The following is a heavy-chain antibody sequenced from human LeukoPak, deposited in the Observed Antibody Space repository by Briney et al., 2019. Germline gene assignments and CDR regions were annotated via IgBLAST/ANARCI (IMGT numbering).Heavy chain of an antibody. J-gene: IGHJ4*02. CDR2: IKSKSDGGTT. CDR3: ATEYYGAYNF. V-gene: IGHV3-15*01. D-gene: IGHD4-17*01. Sequence: RGSLRLSCSASGFTFNNAWMSWVRQAPGKGLEWVGRIKSKSDGGTTDYAAPVKGRFTISRDDSKNTLYLQMNSLKTEDTAVYFCATEYYGAYNFWGQGALVTVSS. CDR1: GFTFNNAW.